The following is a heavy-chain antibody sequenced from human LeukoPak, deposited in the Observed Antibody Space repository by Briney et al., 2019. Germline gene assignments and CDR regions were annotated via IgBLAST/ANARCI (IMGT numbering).Heavy chain of an antibody. CDR3: ARGHYDVLTGFHY. CDR2: IYSGCST. J-gene: IGHJ4*02. CDR1: GFLVSSNY. Sequence: GGSLRLSCAASGFLVSSNYMRWVRQAPGKGLERVSVIYSGCSTYYADSVKGRFTVSRDNSKNTLYLQMNSLRAEDTAVYYCARGHYDVLTGFHYWGQGTLVTVSS. D-gene: IGHD3-9*01. V-gene: IGHV3-53*01.